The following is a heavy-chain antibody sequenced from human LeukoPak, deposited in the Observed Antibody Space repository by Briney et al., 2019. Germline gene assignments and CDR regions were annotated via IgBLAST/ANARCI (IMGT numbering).Heavy chain of an antibody. D-gene: IGHD4-11*01. Sequence: GGSLRLSCAASGFTFSSYGMSWVRQAPGKGLEWLSYIGSSDSTTHYADSVKGRFTISRDNAKNSLYLQMNSLRVEDTAVYYCTRVEETATTAAIIRKYSYYYYYMDVWGKGNTVTVSS. CDR3: TRVEETATTAAIIRKYSYYYYYMDV. J-gene: IGHJ6*03. CDR2: IGSSDSTT. V-gene: IGHV3-48*04. CDR1: GFTFSSYG.